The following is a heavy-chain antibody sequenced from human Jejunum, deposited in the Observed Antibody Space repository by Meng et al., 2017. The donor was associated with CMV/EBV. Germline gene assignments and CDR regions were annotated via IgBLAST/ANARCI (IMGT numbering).Heavy chain of an antibody. J-gene: IGHJ4*02. CDR2: ISSNAGVK. D-gene: IGHD4-23*01. V-gene: IGHV1-2*02. Sequence: SGFAFSDYYLHWIRPPPGHGLEWMGFISSNAGVKCTAHSVRGRFSMTRDTSISTVYLQVSGLRAEDTAVYFCARIPDDNWHNSHFDYWGQGTLVTVSS. CDR1: GFAFSDYY. CDR3: ARIPDDNWHNSHFDY.